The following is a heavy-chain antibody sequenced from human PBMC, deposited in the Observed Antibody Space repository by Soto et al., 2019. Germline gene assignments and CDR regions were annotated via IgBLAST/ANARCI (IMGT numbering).Heavy chain of an antibody. J-gene: IGHJ6*03. Sequence: QVQLVESGGGVVQPGRSLRLSCAASEFTFSRHGMHWVRQAPGKGLQLVGVIWSDGSNEVYADSVKGRFIISRDNSKNILYLQMNSLRAEDTAVYYCARERTFGDNKHNYMDVWGTGITVTVSS. CDR3: ARERTFGDNKHNYMDV. CDR2: IWSDGSNE. V-gene: IGHV3-33*01. D-gene: IGHD3-10*01. CDR1: EFTFSRHG.